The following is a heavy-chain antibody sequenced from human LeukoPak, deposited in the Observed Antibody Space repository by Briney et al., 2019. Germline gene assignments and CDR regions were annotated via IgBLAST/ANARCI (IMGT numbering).Heavy chain of an antibody. D-gene: IGHD4-17*01. Sequence: GASVKVSCKASGYTFTGYYMHWVRQAPGQGLEWMGWINPNSGGTNYAQKFQGRVTMTRDTTISTAHMELSRLRSDDTAVYYCARDHTVTTRGYYYYYYMDVWGKGTTVTVSS. J-gene: IGHJ6*03. CDR3: ARDHTVTTRGYYYYYYMDV. V-gene: IGHV1-2*02. CDR1: GYTFTGYY. CDR2: INPNSGGT.